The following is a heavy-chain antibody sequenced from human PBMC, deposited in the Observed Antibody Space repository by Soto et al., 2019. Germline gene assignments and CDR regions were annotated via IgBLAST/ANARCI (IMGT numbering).Heavy chain of an antibody. D-gene: IGHD6-6*01. J-gene: IGHJ6*02. Sequence: GESLKISCKGSGYSFAGYWITWVRQKPGKGLEWMGRIDPSDSQTYYSPSFQGQVTISADKSISTAYLQWSSLKASDTAMYYCARQGGLGSSHYYYGMDVWGQGTTVTVSS. CDR2: IDPSDSQT. V-gene: IGHV5-10-1*04. CDR3: ARQGGLGSSHYYYGMDV. CDR1: GYSFAGYW.